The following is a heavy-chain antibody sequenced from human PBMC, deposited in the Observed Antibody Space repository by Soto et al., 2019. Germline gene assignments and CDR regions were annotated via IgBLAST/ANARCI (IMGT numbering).Heavy chain of an antibody. CDR1: GGSISSYY. CDR2: IYYSGST. CDR3: ARAVPPNYYDSSGYYSVVLWYFDY. J-gene: IGHJ4*02. V-gene: IGHV4-59*01. Sequence: QVQLQESGPGLVKPSETLSLTCTVSGGSISSYYWSWIRQPPGKGLEWIGYIYYSGSTNYNPSLXGRXXXSVDTSKNQFXXKXSXXTAADTAVYYCARAVPPNYYDSSGYYSVVLWYFDYWGQGTLVTVSS. D-gene: IGHD3-22*01.